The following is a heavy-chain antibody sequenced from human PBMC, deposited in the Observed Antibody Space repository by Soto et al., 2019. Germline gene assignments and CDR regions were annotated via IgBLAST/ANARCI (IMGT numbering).Heavy chain of an antibody. CDR2: INPNSGGT. CDR3: ARSIAARQYYYYYYGMDV. J-gene: IGHJ6*02. D-gene: IGHD6-6*01. V-gene: IGHV1-2*04. Sequence: ASVKVSCKASGCTFTGYYMRWVRQAPGQGLEWMGWINPNSGGTNYAQKFQGWVTMTRDTSISTAYMELSRLRSDDTAVYYCARSIAARQYYYYYYGMDVWGQGTTVTVSS. CDR1: GCTFTGYY.